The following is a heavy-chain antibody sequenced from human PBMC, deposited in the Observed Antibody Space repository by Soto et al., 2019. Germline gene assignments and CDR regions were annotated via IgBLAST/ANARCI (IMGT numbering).Heavy chain of an antibody. Sequence: QVQLQESGPGLVQPSQTLSLTYTVSGGSIRSSDYYWSWIRQPPGKGLEWIGYVYYSESAYYNPSLQSRGFISIDTSKNQFSLTLSSVTAADTAVYYCARAIITATGTSGFDSWGQGTLVTVSS. CDR1: GGSIRSSDYY. CDR2: VYYSESA. V-gene: IGHV4-30-4*08. D-gene: IGHD6-13*01. CDR3: ARAIITATGTSGFDS. J-gene: IGHJ4*02.